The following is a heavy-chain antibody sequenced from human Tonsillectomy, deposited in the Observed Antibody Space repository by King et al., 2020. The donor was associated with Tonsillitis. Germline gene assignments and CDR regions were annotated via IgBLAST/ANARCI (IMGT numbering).Heavy chain of an antibody. CDR3: AKGFRSRYYYFDS. V-gene: IGHV3-30*02. J-gene: IGHJ4*02. D-gene: IGHD3-3*01. CDR2: IHYDGAKN. CDR1: GFTFTSHG. Sequence: VQLVESGGGVVQPGGSLRLSCAASGFTFTSHGMHWVRQAPGKGLEWVAFIHYDGAKNYYAASVKGRFTISRDNSKKTLYLRVNSLRAEDTAVYYCAKGFRSRYYYFDSWGQGTLVTVSS.